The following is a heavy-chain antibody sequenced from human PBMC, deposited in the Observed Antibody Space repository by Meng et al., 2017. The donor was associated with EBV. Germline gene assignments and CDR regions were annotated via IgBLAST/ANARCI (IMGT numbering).Heavy chain of an antibody. J-gene: IGHJ4*02. V-gene: IGHV1-69*01. Sequence: VQAGAEVSKPGSSANGSGQNSGGTFRGDAVRSVRQAPEQGLEWMGGLIPMSDAPHYAQKFQGRVTMTADESTNTHYMDLSGLRFEDTAVYYCASESGRGFTPDYWGQGTLVTVSS. CDR3: ASESGRGFTPDY. CDR1: GGTFRGDA. CDR2: LIPMSDAP. D-gene: IGHD3-10*01.